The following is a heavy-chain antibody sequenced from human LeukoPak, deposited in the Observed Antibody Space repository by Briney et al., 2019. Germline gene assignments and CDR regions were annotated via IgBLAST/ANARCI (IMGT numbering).Heavy chain of an antibody. D-gene: IGHD3-22*01. CDR1: GFTFSSYA. J-gene: IGHJ4*02. CDR2: ISGSGGST. CDR3: ATLSTVVVIRASPDY. Sequence: PGGSLRLSCAASGFTFSSYAMSWVRQAPGKGLEWVSAISGSGGSTYYADSVKGRFTISRDNSKDPLYLQMNSLRAEDMAVYYCATLSTVVVIRASPDYWGQGTLVTVSS. V-gene: IGHV3-23*01.